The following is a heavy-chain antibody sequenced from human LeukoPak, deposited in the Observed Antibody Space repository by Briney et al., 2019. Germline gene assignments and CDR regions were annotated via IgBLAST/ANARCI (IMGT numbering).Heavy chain of an antibody. Sequence: SETLSLTCTVSGGSTSSGGYYWSWIRQPPGKGLEWIGYIYHSGSTYYNPSLKSRVTISVDRSKNQFSLKLSSVTAADTAVYYCARTLCSGGSCYFDYWGQGTLVTVSS. D-gene: IGHD2-15*01. V-gene: IGHV4-30-2*01. J-gene: IGHJ4*02. CDR3: ARTLCSGGSCYFDY. CDR1: GGSTSSGGYY. CDR2: IYHSGST.